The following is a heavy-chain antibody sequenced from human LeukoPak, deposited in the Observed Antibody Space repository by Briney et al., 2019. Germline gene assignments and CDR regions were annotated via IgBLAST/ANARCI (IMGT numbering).Heavy chain of an antibody. CDR2: INHSGST. D-gene: IGHD2-21*02. CDR1: SGSFSGYS. Sequence: SETLSLTCVVYSGSFSGYSWTWIRQPPGKGLEWIGEINHSGSTNYNPSLKSRVTISVDTSKNQFSLKLSSVTAADTAVYYCASPAYCGGDCYFWLGAFDIWGKGTMVTVFS. CDR3: ASPAYCGGDCYFWLGAFDI. V-gene: IGHV4-34*01. J-gene: IGHJ3*02.